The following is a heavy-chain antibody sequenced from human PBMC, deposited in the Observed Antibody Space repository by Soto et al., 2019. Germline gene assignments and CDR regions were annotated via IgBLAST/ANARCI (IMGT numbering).Heavy chain of an antibody. J-gene: IGHJ5*02. CDR2: ISHSGLR. CDR3: ATSNTTCPGCYS. D-gene: IGHD1-26*01. Sequence: QVQLQESGPGLVKPSETLSLTCIVSGVSISSGXXXWIRQSPGKGLEWIGYISHSGLRHYRASLQSRLTMSVETSKNQFSLNLTSVTAADTAIYYCATSNTTCPGCYSWGQGTLVTVSS. CDR1: GVSISSGX. V-gene: IGHV4-59*01.